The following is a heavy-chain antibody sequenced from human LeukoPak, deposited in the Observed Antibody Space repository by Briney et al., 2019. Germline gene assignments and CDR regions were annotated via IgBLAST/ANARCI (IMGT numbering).Heavy chain of an antibody. CDR1: AASFISSSHH. J-gene: IGHJ5*01. Sequence: SETLSLTCTVSAASFISSSHHWGWIRQSPGKGLEWIGTVYYGRTTYYNPSLDGRVTISLDTPANHFSLQLNSVTAADTAVYYCVRHDGRGGATMGAFDSWGQGSLVTVSS. D-gene: IGHD5-12*01. V-gene: IGHV4-39*01. CDR3: VRHDGRGGATMGAFDS. CDR2: VYYGRTT.